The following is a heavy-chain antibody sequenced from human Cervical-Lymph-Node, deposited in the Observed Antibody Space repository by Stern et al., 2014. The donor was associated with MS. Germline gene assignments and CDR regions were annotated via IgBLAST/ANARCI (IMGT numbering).Heavy chain of an antibody. J-gene: IGHJ6*02. CDR2: IIPIFGTA. CDR1: GGTFSSYA. V-gene: IGHV1-69*01. Sequence: QVQLVQSGAEVKKPGSSVKVSCKASGGTFSSYAISWARQAPGQGLEWMGGIIPIFGTANTAQKVPGRVKRTAGESTSTAYMELSSLRSEDTAVYYCARGELKEGLVRGMDVWGQGTTVTVSS. CDR3: ARGELKEGLVRGMDV. D-gene: IGHD1-26*01.